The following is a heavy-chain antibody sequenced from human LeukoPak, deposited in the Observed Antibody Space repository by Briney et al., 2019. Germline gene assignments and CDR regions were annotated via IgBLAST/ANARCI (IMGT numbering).Heavy chain of an antibody. J-gene: IGHJ4*02. CDR1: GFTFSDYY. V-gene: IGHV3-11*04. D-gene: IGHD1-26*01. CDR2: ISSSGSTI. CDR3: ARAPRTVGATTWFDY. Sequence: GGSLRLSCAAPGFTFSDYYMSWIRQAPGKGLEWVSYISSSGSTIYYADSVKGRFTISRDNAKNSLYLQMNSLRAEDTAVYYCARAPRTVGATTWFDYWGQGTLVTVSS.